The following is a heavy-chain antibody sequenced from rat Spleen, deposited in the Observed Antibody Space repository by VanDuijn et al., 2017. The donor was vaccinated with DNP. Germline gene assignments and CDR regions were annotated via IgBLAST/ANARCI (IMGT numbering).Heavy chain of an antibody. J-gene: IGHJ3*01. V-gene: IGHV5-25*01. D-gene: IGHD1-1*01. CDR1: GFTFSNYD. CDR2: ISISGDST. CDR3: ASHSGWFAY. Sequence: EVQLVESGGGLVQPGRSMKLSCAASGFTFSNYDMAWVRQAPKKGLEWVATISISGDSTYYRDSVKGRFTASRDNAKSTLYLQMDSLRSEDTATYYCASHSGWFAYWGQGTLVTVSS.